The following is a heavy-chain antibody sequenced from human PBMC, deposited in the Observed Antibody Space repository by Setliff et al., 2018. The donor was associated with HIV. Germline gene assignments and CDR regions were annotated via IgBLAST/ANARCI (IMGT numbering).Heavy chain of an antibody. CDR3: ATLRWLRSKHSDY. D-gene: IGHD5-12*01. J-gene: IGHJ4*01. CDR2: IDYSGIT. Sequence: TSETLSLTCTVSGGSISNTNYYWGWIRRPPGKGLEWIGAIDYSGITYYNPSLKSRVTVSIDTSKNQFSLKLHSVTAADTAVYFCATLRWLRSKHSDYWGQGTLVTVSS. V-gene: IGHV4-39*01. CDR1: GGSISNTNYY.